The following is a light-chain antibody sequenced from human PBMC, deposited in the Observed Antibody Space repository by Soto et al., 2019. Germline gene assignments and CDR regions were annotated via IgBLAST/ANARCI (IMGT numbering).Light chain of an antibody. V-gene: IGLV1-47*01. Sequence: QSVLTQPPSASGTPGQRVTISCSGSSSNIGSKYVYWYQQLPGTAPKLLIYRNDQRPSGVPDRFSGYKSGTSASLAISGLRSEDEADYYCAAWDGSLSGWVFGGGTKVTVL. J-gene: IGLJ3*02. CDR3: AAWDGSLSGWV. CDR1: SSNIGSKY. CDR2: RND.